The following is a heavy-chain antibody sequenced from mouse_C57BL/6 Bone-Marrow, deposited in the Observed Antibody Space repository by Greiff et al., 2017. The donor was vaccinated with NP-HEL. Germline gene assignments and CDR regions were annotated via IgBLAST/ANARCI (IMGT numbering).Heavy chain of an antibody. CDR1: GYTFTSYG. CDR3: ARRGVYYAMDF. CDR2: IYPRSGNT. Sequence: QVQLQQSGAELARPGASVKLSCKASGYTFTSYGISWVKQRTGQGLEWIGEIYPRSGNTYYNEKFKGKATLTADNSSSTAYMELRSLTSEDSAVDFCARRGVYYAMDFGGQGKSVTVSS. J-gene: IGHJ4*01. V-gene: IGHV1-81*01.